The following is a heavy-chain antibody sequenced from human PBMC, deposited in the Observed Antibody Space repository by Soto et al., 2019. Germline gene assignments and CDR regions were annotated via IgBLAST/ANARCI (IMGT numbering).Heavy chain of an antibody. J-gene: IGHJ5*02. CDR1: GGSISSGNSYS. CDR3: ARAVAPYLGTWFDP. D-gene: IGHD3-16*01. Sequence: QLQLQESGSGLVKPSQTLSLTCAVSGGSISSGNSYSWSWIRQPPGKGLEWIGSISHTGSTSYNPSLQGRVTMSVDKSKNQFSLKLSSVTAADMAVYYCARAVAPYLGTWFDPWGQGTLVIVSS. CDR2: ISHTGST. V-gene: IGHV4-30-2*01.